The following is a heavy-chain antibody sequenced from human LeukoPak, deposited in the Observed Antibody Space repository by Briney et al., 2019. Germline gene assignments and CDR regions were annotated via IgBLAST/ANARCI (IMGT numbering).Heavy chain of an antibody. CDR2: ISSSTSHI. CDR3: ARDPYSGLFDY. J-gene: IGHJ4*02. Sequence: NPGGSLRLSCAASGFTFSSYSMNWVRQAPGKGLEWVSSISSSTSHIHYADSAKGRFTISRDNAKNSLYLQMNSLRAEDTAVYYCARDPYSGLFDYWGQGTLVTVSS. CDR1: GFTFSSYS. V-gene: IGHV3-21*01. D-gene: IGHD4-11*01.